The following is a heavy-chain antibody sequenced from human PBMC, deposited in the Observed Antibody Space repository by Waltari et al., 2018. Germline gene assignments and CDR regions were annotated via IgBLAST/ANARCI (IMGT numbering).Heavy chain of an antibody. CDR3: ARIALVSLGGFDY. J-gene: IGHJ4*02. CDR2: IDWDDDK. V-gene: IGHV2-70*15. D-gene: IGHD3-16*01. CDR1: GFSLSTSGMC. Sequence: QVTLRESGPALVKPTQTLTLTCTFSGFSLSTSGMCVSWIRQPPGKALEWLARIDWDDDKYYSKSLQTRLTISKDTSKNQVVLTLTNMDPVDTATYYCARIALVSLGGFDYWGQGTLFTVSS.